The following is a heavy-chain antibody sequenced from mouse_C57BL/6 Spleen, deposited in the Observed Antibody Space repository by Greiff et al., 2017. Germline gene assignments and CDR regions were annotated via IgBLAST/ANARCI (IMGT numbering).Heavy chain of an antibody. CDR2: ISSGGDYI. V-gene: IGHV5-9-1*02. CDR3: TRDTLGLDY. CDR1: GFTFSSYA. Sequence: EVKLMESGEGLVKPGGSLKLSCAASGFTFSSYAMSWVRQTPEKRLEWVAYISSGGDYIYYADTVKGRDTITIYNARNTLYLQMSSLKSEDTAMYYCTRDTLGLDYWGQGTTLTVSS. D-gene: IGHD4-1*01. J-gene: IGHJ2*01.